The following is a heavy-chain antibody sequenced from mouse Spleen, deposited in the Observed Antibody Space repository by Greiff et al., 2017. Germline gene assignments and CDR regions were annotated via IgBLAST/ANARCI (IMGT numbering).Heavy chain of an antibody. V-gene: IGHV14-4*01. CDR1: GLNIKDDY. CDR2: IDPENGDT. Sequence: VQLQQSGAELVRPGASVKLSCTASGLNIKDDYMHWVKQRPEQGLEWIGWIDPENGDTEYASKFQGKATITADTSSNTAYLQLSSLTSEDTAVYYCTSPYYRYSYYFDYWGQGTTLTVSS. D-gene: IGHD2-14*01. CDR3: TSPYYRYSYYFDY. J-gene: IGHJ2*01.